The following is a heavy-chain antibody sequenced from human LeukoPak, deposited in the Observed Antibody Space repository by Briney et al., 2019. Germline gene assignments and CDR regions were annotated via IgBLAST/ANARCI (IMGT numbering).Heavy chain of an antibody. CDR1: GFTTGDYG. CDR2: IRYTGTHK. Sequence: GGSLRLSCTATGFTTGDYGMHRVRQAPAKGLDRLTSIRYTGTHKYYADSAKRRFAIPRDNSKTTLNLQKDSPRTEHTAVYYCAKVSGDSFTKGSWGQGTLVTVSS. J-gene: IGHJ5*02. D-gene: IGHD3-3*01. V-gene: IGHV3-30*02. CDR3: AKVSGDSFTKGS.